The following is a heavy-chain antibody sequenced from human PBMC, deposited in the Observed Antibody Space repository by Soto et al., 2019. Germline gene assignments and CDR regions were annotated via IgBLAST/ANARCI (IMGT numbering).Heavy chain of an antibody. CDR3: ASVFASSSDPPSNS. CDR1: GFTFSNYG. Sequence: QMQLVESGGGVVQPGRSLRLSCAASGFTFSNYGMLWVRQAPDKGLEWVASIWYDGSNKYYADSVRGRFTISRDNSKNTLHLQMNSLRVEDTAVYYCASVFASSSDPPSNSWGQGTLVTVSS. V-gene: IGHV3-33*01. J-gene: IGHJ4*02. CDR2: IWYDGSNK. D-gene: IGHD6-6*01.